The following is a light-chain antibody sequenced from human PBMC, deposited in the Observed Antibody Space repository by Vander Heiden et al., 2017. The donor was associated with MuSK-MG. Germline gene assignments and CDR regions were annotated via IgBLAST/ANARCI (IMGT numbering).Light chain of an antibody. V-gene: IGLV2-14*01. CDR3: RSYTSSSTLV. J-gene: IGLJ3*02. Sequence: QSALTQPASVSGSPGQSITISCTGTSRDVGGYNYVSWYQQHPGNAPKLMIYEVSNRPSGVSTRFSVSKSGNTASLTISGLQAEDAADYYCRSYTSSSTLVFGGGTKLTVL. CDR1: SRDVGGYNY. CDR2: EVS.